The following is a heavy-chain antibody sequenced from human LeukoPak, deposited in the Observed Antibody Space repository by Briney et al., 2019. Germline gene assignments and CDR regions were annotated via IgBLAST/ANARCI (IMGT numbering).Heavy chain of an antibody. J-gene: IGHJ3*01. V-gene: IGHV3-30-3*02. CDR2: ISYDGSNK. Sequence: GGSLRLSCAASGFTFSSYAIHWVRQAPGKGLEWVAVISYDGSNKYYADSVKGRFTISRDNSKNTLYLQMNSLRAEDTAVYYCAKDPNGDFIGAFDFWGQGTMVTVSS. CDR3: AKDPNGDFIGAFDF. D-gene: IGHD4-17*01. CDR1: GFTFSSYA.